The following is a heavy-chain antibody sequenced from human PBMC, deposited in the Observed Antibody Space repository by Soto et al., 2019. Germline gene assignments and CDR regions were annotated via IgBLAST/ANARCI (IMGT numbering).Heavy chain of an antibody. CDR3: AKTEWDTSLATHYFDY. V-gene: IGHV3-30*18. CDR2: MSYDGGRT. CDR1: GFAITRYA. D-gene: IGHD1-26*01. J-gene: IGHJ4*02. Sequence: QVQLVESGGGVVQPGTSLTLSCAASGFAITRYAMHWVRQAPGKGLEWVAVMSYDGGRTIYADSVKGRFTISRDTSKSTLYLQMNSLTAEDAAVYYCAKTEWDTSLATHYFDYWGLGTLVTVSS.